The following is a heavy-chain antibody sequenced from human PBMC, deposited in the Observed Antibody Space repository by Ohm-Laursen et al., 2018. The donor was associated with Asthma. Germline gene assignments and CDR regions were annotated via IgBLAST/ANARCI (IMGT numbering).Heavy chain of an antibody. CDR1: GYTFTSYG. Sequence: GASVKVSCKASGYTFTSYGIGWVRQAPGQGLEWMGWISAYNGNTNYAQKLQGRVTMTTDTSTSTAYMELRSLRSDDTAVYYCARERGITIFGVVSNYFDYWGQGTLVTVSS. CDR3: ARERGITIFGVVSNYFDY. CDR2: ISAYNGNT. D-gene: IGHD3-3*01. J-gene: IGHJ4*02. V-gene: IGHV1-18*01.